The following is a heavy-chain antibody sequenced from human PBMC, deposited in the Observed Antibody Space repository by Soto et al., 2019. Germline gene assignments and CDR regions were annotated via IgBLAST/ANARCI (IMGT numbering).Heavy chain of an antibody. Sequence: QVQLQESGPGLVKPSETLSLTCTVSGGSISSYYWSWIRQPPGKGLEWIGYIYYSGSPNYNPSLKSRVTISVDXSXNXXSLKLSSVTAADTAVYYCASSNIAAAGFYYYGMDVWGRGTTVTVSS. V-gene: IGHV4-59*01. J-gene: IGHJ6*02. CDR3: ASSNIAAAGFYYYGMDV. CDR2: IYYSGSP. CDR1: GGSISSYY. D-gene: IGHD6-13*01.